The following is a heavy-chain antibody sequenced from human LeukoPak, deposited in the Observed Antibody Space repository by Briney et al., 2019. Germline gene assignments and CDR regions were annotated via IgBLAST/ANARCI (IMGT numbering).Heavy chain of an antibody. J-gene: IGHJ3*02. CDR3: ARDPTTGDRNAFDI. D-gene: IGHD7-27*01. Sequence: SGGSLRLSCAASGFTFSSYGMHWVRQAPGKGLEWVAVIRYDGSNKYYADSVKGRFTISRDNSKNTLYLQMNSLRAEDTAVYYCARDPTTGDRNAFDIWGQGTMVTVSS. CDR1: GFTFSSYG. V-gene: IGHV3-33*01. CDR2: IRYDGSNK.